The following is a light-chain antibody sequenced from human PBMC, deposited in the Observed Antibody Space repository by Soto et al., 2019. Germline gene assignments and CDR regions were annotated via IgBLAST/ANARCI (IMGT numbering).Light chain of an antibody. J-gene: IGKJ5*01. V-gene: IGKV3-11*01. CDR3: QQRSHWPPIT. Sequence: EILLTQSPPTLYLSTGESATLSCWASQSISTYLGWYQQKPGQAPRLLIYDASNRATGIPARFSGSGSGTDFTLTISSLEPDDSAVYYCQQRSHWPPITFGQGTRLEI. CDR2: DAS. CDR1: QSISTY.